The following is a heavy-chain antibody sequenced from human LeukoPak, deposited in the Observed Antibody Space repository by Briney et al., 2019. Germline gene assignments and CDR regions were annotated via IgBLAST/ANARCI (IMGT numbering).Heavy chain of an antibody. CDR3: ARDRSGYNGMDV. J-gene: IGHJ6*02. Sequence: SETLSLTCTVSGGSIRSGDYYWSWIRQPPGKGLEWIGYIYYSGSTYYNPSLESRLTTSVDTSKTHFSLRLSSVTAADTAVYYCARDRSGYNGMDVWGQGTTVTVSS. CDR2: IYYSGST. V-gene: IGHV4-30-4*01. CDR1: GGSIRSGDYY. D-gene: IGHD3-3*01.